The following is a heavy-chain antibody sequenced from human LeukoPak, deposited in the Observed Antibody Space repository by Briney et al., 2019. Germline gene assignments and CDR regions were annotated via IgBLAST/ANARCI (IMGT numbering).Heavy chain of an antibody. CDR3: ASMVRAVMVVHYFDY. V-gene: IGHV4-4*02. CDR2: IYHSGST. D-gene: IGHD3-10*01. Sequence: SETLSLTCAVAGGSISSSNWWSWVRQPPGKGLDWIGEIYHSGSTNYNPSLKSRVTISVDKSKNQFSLKLSSVTAADTAVYYCASMVRAVMVVHYFDYWSQGTLVTVSS. J-gene: IGHJ4*02. CDR1: GGSISSSNW.